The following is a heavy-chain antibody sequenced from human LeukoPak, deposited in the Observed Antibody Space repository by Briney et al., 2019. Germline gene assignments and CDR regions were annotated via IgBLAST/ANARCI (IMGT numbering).Heavy chain of an antibody. CDR1: GGSISSGDYY. J-gene: IGHJ4*02. CDR3: ARVWGRGYSYGPRIDY. V-gene: IGHV4-30-4*01. D-gene: IGHD5-18*01. CDR2: IYYSGST. Sequence: SETLSLTCTVSGGSISSGDYYWSWIRQPPGKGLEWIGYIYYSGSTYYNPSLKSRVTISVDTSKNQFSLKLSSVTAADTAVYYCARVWGRGYSYGPRIDYWGQGTLVPVSS.